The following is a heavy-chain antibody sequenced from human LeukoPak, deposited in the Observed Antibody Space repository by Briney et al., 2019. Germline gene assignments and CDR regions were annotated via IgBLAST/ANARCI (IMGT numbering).Heavy chain of an antibody. CDR2: TYYRSKWYN. D-gene: IGHD2-2*01. Sequence: SQTLSLTCAISGDSVSSNSAAWNCIRQSPSRGLEWLGRTYYRSKWYNDYAVSVKSRITINPDTSKNQFSLQLNSVTREDTAVYYCARDIVVVPAFVGYNWFDPWGQGTLVTVSS. CDR3: ARDIVVVPAFVGYNWFDP. J-gene: IGHJ5*02. CDR1: GDSVSSNSAA. V-gene: IGHV6-1*01.